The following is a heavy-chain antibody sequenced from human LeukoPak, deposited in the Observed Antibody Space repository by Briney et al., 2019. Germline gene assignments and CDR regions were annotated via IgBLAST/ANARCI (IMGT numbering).Heavy chain of an antibody. J-gene: IGHJ4*02. V-gene: IGHV3-30*02. CDR2: IRYDGSNR. CDR1: GFTFSSYG. CDR3: ARESESYDSSGSTFAY. Sequence: GGSLRLSCAASGFTFSSYGMHWVRQAPGKGLEWVTFIRYDGSNRYYADSVKGRFTISRDNSKNTLYLQMNSLRAEDTAVYYCARESESYDSSGSTFAYWGQGTLVTVSS. D-gene: IGHD3-22*01.